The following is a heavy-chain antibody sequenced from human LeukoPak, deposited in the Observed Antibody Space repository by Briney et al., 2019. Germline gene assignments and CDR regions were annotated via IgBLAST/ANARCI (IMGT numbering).Heavy chain of an antibody. CDR1: GFTFTSHG. CDR2: ISSSGDIT. V-gene: IGHV3-23*01. J-gene: IGHJ4*02. CDR3: ARVQGGGFRTADS. Sequence: GGSLRLSCAASGFTFTSHGMNWVRQAPGKGLEWVPGISSSGDITYYADSVKGRFTISRDNSKNTLFLQMNSLRGEDTAMYYCARVQGGGFRTADSWGQGTLVTVSS. D-gene: IGHD1-14*01.